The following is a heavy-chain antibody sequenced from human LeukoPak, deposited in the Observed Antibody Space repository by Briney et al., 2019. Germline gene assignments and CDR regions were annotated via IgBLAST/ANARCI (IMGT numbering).Heavy chain of an antibody. CDR2: IWYDGSNK. CDR3: ASWRGSGNYGGYFDY. J-gene: IGHJ4*02. Sequence: PGRSLRLSCVVSGLTLRNYGMYWVRQAPGKGLEWVALIWYDGSNKYYADSVKGRFTISRDNPKNTLYLQMNSLRAEDTAVYYCASWRGSGNYGGYFDYWGQGILVTVSS. D-gene: IGHD3-10*01. V-gene: IGHV3-33*01. CDR1: GLTLRNYG.